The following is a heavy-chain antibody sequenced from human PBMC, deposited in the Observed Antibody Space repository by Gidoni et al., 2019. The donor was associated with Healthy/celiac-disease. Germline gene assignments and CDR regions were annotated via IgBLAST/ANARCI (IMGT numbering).Heavy chain of an antibody. D-gene: IGHD6-19*01. J-gene: IGHJ4*02. V-gene: IGHV3-64D*06. CDR1: GFTFSSYA. Sequence: EVQLVESGGGLVQPGGSLRLSCPASGFTFSSYAMHWVRQAPGKGLEYVSAISSNGGSTYYADSVKGRFTISRDNSKNTLYLQMSSLRAEDTAVYYCVKEGIAVAGQRNFDYWGQGTLVTVSS. CDR2: ISSNGGST. CDR3: VKEGIAVAGQRNFDY.